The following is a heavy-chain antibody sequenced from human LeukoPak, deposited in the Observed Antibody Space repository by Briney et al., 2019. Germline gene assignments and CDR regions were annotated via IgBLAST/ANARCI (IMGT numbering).Heavy chain of an antibody. CDR2: IYTSGST. CDR3: AREGCSGGSCYRRGDWFDP. V-gene: IGHV4-4*07. J-gene: IGHJ5*02. D-gene: IGHD2-15*01. Sequence: SETLSLTCTVSGGSISSYYWSWIRQPAGKGLEWIGRIYTSGSTNYNPSLKSRVTMSVDTSKNQFSLKLSSVTAADTAVYYCAREGCSGGSCYRRGDWFDPWGQGTLVTVSS. CDR1: GGSISSYY.